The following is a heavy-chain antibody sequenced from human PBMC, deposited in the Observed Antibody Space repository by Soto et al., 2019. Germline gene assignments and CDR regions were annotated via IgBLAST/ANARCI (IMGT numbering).Heavy chain of an antibody. D-gene: IGHD3-3*01. Sequence: QVQLVESGGGVVQPGRSLRLSCVASGFTFSSYPIHWVRQAPGKGLEWVTTISSDGNDKYYSDSVKGRFTTSRDNSKNTVYLQMNNLRVEDKAVYYCAKEGVADKYYYYGMDVWGQGTTVNVSS. CDR3: AKEGVADKYYYYGMDV. J-gene: IGHJ6*02. CDR2: ISSDGNDK. V-gene: IGHV3-30*04. CDR1: GFTFSSYP.